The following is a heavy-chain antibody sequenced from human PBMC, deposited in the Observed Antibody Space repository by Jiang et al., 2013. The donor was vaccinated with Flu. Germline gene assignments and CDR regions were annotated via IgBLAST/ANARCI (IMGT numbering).Heavy chain of an antibody. CDR2: INPSGGSI. CDR1: GYTFTTYY. Sequence: SGAEVKKPGASVKVSCKASGYTFTTYYIHWVRQAPGQGLEWMGIINPSGGSISYAQKFQGRVTMTRDTSTSTVYMELSSLRSEDTAVYYCARAGRQSESFRHNFDYWGQGPWSTVSS. D-gene: IGHD3-16*02. J-gene: IGHJ4*03. CDR3: ARAGRQSESFRHNFDY. V-gene: IGHV1-46*03.